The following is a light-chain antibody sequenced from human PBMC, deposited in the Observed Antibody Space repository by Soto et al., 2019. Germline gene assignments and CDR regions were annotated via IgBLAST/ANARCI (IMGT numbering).Light chain of an antibody. V-gene: IGKV3-11*01. CDR2: NAS. CDR3: QQRSNWPVT. Sequence: EIVVTQSPAALSLPPGERATIFCKTSQTISKYLVWYQQKPGQAPRLLINNASNRVTGIPARFNGSGSGTDFTLTISSLEPEDCAVYYCQQRSNWPVTFGGGTKLEIK. CDR1: QTISKY. J-gene: IGKJ4*01.